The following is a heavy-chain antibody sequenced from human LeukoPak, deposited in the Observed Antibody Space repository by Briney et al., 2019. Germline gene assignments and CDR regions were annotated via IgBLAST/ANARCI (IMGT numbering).Heavy chain of an antibody. CDR3: ARVSGWYWFDN. V-gene: IGHV3-7*01. D-gene: IGHD6-19*01. CDR2: IKYDGSEK. J-gene: IGHJ4*02. Sequence: PGGSLRLSCGASGFTFGGYWMYWVRQAPGKGLEWVANIKYDGSEKNYVDSVKGRFTISRDNAKNSLYLQMNSLRAEDTAVYYCARVSGWYWFDNWGQGTLVTVSS. CDR1: GFTFGGYW.